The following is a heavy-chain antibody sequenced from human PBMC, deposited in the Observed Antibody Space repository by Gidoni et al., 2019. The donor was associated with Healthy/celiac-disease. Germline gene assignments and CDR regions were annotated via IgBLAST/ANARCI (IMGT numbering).Heavy chain of an antibody. CDR1: VYTLTEFS. D-gene: IGHD3-22*01. J-gene: IGHJ5*02. CDR2: FDPEDGET. CDR3: ATIYYYDSSGYSLGGWFDP. Sequence: QVQLVQSGAEVKKPGASVKVSCKVSVYTLTEFSMHWVRQAPGKGLEWMGGFDPEDGETIYAQKFQGRVTMTEDTSTDTAYMELSSLRSEDTAVYYCATIYYYDSSGYSLGGWFDPWGQGTLVTVSS. V-gene: IGHV1-24*01.